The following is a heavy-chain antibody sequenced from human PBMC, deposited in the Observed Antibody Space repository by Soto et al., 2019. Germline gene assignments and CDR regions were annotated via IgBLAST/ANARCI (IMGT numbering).Heavy chain of an antibody. Sequence: PSETLSLTCTVSGGSIRSYYWIWIRQPPGRGLEWIGFFYNSGTTNYNPSLKSRVTISGDTSKNQFSLKLNSVTAADTAVYYCARDLWGYCGTDCYPLDVWGQGTTVTVSS. CDR2: FYNSGTT. V-gene: IGHV4-59*01. D-gene: IGHD2-21*02. J-gene: IGHJ6*02. CDR3: ARDLWGYCGTDCYPLDV. CDR1: GGSIRSYY.